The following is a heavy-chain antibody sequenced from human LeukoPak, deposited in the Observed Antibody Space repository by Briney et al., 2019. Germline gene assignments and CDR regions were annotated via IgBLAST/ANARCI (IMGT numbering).Heavy chain of an antibody. CDR3: AKWPEGATPKFHH. J-gene: IGHJ4*02. V-gene: IGHV3-23*01. D-gene: IGHD1-26*01. CDR1: GFTFSSYA. CDR2: ISASGHAT. Sequence: GGFLRLSCAASGFTFSSYAMSWVRQAPGKGLEAPGKGLEWVSTISASGHATYYPDSVRGRFTISRDNSKSTLHLQMGSLRAEDSALYYCAKWPEGATPKFHHWGQGTLVTVSS.